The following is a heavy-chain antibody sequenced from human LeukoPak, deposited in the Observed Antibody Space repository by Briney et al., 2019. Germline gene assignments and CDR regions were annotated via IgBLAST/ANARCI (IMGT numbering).Heavy chain of an antibody. J-gene: IGHJ3*02. CDR2: MYYSGST. D-gene: IGHD2-2*01. CDR1: GGSISSYY. Sequence: SSETLPLTCTVSGGSISSYYWSWIRQPPGRGLEWIGYMYYSGSTNYNPSLKSRVTISVDTSKNQFSLKLSSVTAADTAVYYCARDVGCSSTSCYLAFDIWGQGTMVTVSS. CDR3: ARDVGCSSTSCYLAFDI. V-gene: IGHV4-59*01.